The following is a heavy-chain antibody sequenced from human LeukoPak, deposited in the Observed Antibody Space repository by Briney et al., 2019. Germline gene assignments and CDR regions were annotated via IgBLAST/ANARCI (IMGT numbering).Heavy chain of an antibody. Sequence: SVKVSCKASGGTFSSYAISWVRQAPGQGLEWMGGIIPIFGTANYAQKFQGRVTITADESTSTAYMELSSLRSEDTAVYYCASWVGGYYYYMDVWGKGTTVTVSS. D-gene: IGHD2-15*01. CDR1: GGTFSSYA. J-gene: IGHJ6*03. CDR3: ASWVGGYYYYMDV. V-gene: IGHV1-69*01. CDR2: IIPIFGTA.